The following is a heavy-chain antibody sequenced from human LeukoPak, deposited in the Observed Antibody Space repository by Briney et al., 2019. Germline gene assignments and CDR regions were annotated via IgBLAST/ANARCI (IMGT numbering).Heavy chain of an antibody. Sequence: SETLSLTCTVSGGSISSYYWSWIRQPPGKGLECIGYIYYSGSTNYNPSLKSRVTISADTSKNQFSLKLSSVTAADTAVYYCARDTRTPIYGSGSFSDYWGQGTLVTVSS. D-gene: IGHD3-10*01. CDR3: ARDTRTPIYGSGSFSDY. CDR1: GGSISSYY. J-gene: IGHJ4*02. CDR2: IYYSGST. V-gene: IGHV4-59*01.